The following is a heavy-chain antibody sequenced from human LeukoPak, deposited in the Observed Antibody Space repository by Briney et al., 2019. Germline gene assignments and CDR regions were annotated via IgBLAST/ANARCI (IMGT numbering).Heavy chain of an antibody. CDR1: GFTLSTYW. CDR2: IKQDGSEK. CDR3: ARDRGSSGRLGRFDN. J-gene: IGHJ4*02. Sequence: GGSLRLSCAASGFTLSTYWMTWVRQAPGKGLEWVANIKQDGSEKYYVDSVKGRFTISRDNAKKLLYLQMNSLRVEDTAVYYCARDRGSSGRLGRFDNWGQGTLVAVSP. V-gene: IGHV3-7*01. D-gene: IGHD6-19*01.